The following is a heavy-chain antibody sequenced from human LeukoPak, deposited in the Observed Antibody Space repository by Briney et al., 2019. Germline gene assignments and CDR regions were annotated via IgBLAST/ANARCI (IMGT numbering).Heavy chain of an antibody. J-gene: IGHJ1*01. CDR2: MNPNSGNT. CDR3: ARDGDDYGDYVYFQH. D-gene: IGHD4-17*01. V-gene: IGHV1-8*01. CDR1: GYTFTSYD. Sequence: ASVKVSCKASGYTFTSYDINWVRQATGQGLEWMGWMNPNSGNTGYAQKFQGRVTMTRNTSISTAYMELSSLRSDDTAVYYCARDGDDYGDYVYFQHWGQGTLVTVSS.